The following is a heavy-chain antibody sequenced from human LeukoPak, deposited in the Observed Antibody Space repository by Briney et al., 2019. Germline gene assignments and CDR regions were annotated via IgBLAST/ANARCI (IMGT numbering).Heavy chain of an antibody. CDR2: ISYDGSNK. Sequence: PGRSQRLSCAASGFTFSSYGMHWVRQAPGKGLEWVAVISYDGSNKYYADSVKGRFTISRDNSKNTLYLQMNSLRAEDTAVYYCASGGQFNYWGQGTLVTVSS. D-gene: IGHD3-16*01. V-gene: IGHV3-30*03. J-gene: IGHJ4*02. CDR1: GFTFSSYG. CDR3: ASGGQFNY.